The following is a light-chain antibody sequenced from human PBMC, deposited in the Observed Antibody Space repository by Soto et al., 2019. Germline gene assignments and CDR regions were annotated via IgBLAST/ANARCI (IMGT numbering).Light chain of an antibody. CDR1: SSNIGAGYD. V-gene: IGLV1-40*01. CDR2: VNT. CDR3: QSYDSSLSGYV. Sequence: VLTQPPSVSGAPGQRVTISCTGSSSNIGAGYDVHWYQQLPGTAPKLLIYVNTNRPSGVPGRFSGSKSGTSASLAITGLQAEDEADYYCQSYDSSLSGYVFGTGTKVTVL. J-gene: IGLJ1*01.